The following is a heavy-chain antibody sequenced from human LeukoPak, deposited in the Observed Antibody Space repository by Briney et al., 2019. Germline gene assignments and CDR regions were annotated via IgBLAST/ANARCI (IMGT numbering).Heavy chain of an antibody. CDR3: ARHGLVAARHAFDI. V-gene: IGHV4-34*01. CDR1: YGSFSGYY. Sequence: SETLSLTCTVFYGSFSGYYWTWIRQPPGKGLEWIGEINHRGNTNYNPSLKGRVTILVDTSKDQFTLKLSSVTAADTAVYYCARHGLVAARHAFDIWGQGTMVTVSS. CDR2: INHRGNT. J-gene: IGHJ3*02. D-gene: IGHD6-6*01.